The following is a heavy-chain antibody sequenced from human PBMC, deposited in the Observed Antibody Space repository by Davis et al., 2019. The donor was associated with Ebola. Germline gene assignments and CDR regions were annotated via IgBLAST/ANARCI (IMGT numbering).Heavy chain of an antibody. V-gene: IGHV4-59*12. J-gene: IGHJ6*04. Sequence: MPSETLSLTCTVSGGSINNYFWSWIRQPPGKGLEWIGNIHYLGNTNYNPSLESRVTILVDTSKNQLSLKLSSVTAADTAVYYCARERLDNYYGMDVWGKGTTVTVSS. CDR2: IHYLGNT. CDR3: ARERLDNYYGMDV. D-gene: IGHD2-2*03. CDR1: GGSINNYF.